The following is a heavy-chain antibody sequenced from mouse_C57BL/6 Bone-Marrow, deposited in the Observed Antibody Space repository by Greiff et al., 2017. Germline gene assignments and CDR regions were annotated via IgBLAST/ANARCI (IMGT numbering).Heavy chain of an antibody. J-gene: IGHJ1*03. CDR2: IYPGDGDT. V-gene: IGHV1-80*01. Sequence: QVQLQQSGAELVKPGASVKISCKASGYAFSSYWMNWVKQRPGKGLEWLGQIYPGDGDTNYNGKFKGKATLTADKSSSTAYMQLSSLTSEDSAVYFCAAITTVVEGGYFDVWGTGTTVTVSA. D-gene: IGHD1-1*01. CDR3: AAITTVVEGGYFDV. CDR1: GYAFSSYW.